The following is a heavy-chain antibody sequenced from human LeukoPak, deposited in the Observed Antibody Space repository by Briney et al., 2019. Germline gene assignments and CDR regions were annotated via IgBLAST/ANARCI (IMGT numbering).Heavy chain of an antibody. CDR2: ISASGTT. Sequence: SETLSLTCTVSGGSISSYGWSWIRQPAGKGLEWIGRISASGTTRYNPSLKSRVTVSIDTSKNQFSLKLTSVTAADTAVYFCARDGIDYCSGGSCYSYFDYWGQGTLVTVSS. J-gene: IGHJ4*02. V-gene: IGHV4-4*07. CDR1: GGSISSYG. CDR3: ARDGIDYCSGGSCYSYFDY. D-gene: IGHD2-15*01.